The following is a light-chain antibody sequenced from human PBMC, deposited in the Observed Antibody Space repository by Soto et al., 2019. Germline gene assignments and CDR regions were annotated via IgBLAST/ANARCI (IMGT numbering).Light chain of an antibody. CDR1: QSVSSY. CDR3: QQRSNWPIT. V-gene: IGKV3-11*01. CDR2: DAS. Sequence: EIVLTQSPATLSLSSLEIATLSFMASQSVSSYLAWYQQKPGQAPRLLIYDASNRATGIPARFSGSGSGTDFTPTISSLEPEDFAVYYCQQRSNWPITFGQGTRLEIK. J-gene: IGKJ5*01.